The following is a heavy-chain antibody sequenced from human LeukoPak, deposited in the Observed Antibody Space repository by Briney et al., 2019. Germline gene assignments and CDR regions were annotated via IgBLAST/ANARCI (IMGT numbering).Heavy chain of an antibody. CDR2: IKEDGRQK. CDR3: ARDASRGFDT. D-gene: IGHD5-24*01. CDR1: GFTFSRYW. Sequence: PGGSLRLSCAPSGFTFSRYWMTWVRQTPGKGLEWVASIKEDGRQKYYVDSEKGRFTVSRENAKSSAYLQMDSLRVEDTALYYCARDASRGFDTWGQGTLVTVSS. J-gene: IGHJ4*02. V-gene: IGHV3-7*01.